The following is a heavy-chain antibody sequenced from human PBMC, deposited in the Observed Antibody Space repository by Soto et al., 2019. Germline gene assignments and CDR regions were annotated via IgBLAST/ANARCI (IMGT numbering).Heavy chain of an antibody. Sequence: GESLKISCKGSGYRFTDYWIAWVRQMPGKGLEWMGIIYPGDSDTKYSPSFQGQVTISADKSISTAYLQWSSLKASDTAIYYCAKAAAVSDYFFYMDVWGKGTTVTVSS. CDR1: GYRFTDYW. CDR2: IYPGDSDT. J-gene: IGHJ6*03. V-gene: IGHV5-51*01. CDR3: AKAAAVSDYFFYMDV. D-gene: IGHD6-13*01.